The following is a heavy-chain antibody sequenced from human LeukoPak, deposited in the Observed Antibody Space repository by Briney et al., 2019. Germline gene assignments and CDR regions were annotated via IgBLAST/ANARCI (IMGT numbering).Heavy chain of an antibody. Sequence: GGSLRLSCAASGFTFSSYEMNWVRQAPGKGLEWVSYISSSGSTIYYADSVKGRFTISRDNSKNTLDLQMNSLKDEDTAIYYCAKDVRPGGGGMDVWGQGTTVTVSS. CDR3: AKDVRPGGGGMDV. J-gene: IGHJ6*02. V-gene: IGHV3-48*03. CDR2: ISSSGSTI. CDR1: GFTFSSYE. D-gene: IGHD3-10*02.